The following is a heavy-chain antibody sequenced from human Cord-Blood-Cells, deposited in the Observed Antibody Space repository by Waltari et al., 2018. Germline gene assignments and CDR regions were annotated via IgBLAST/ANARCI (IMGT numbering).Heavy chain of an antibody. J-gene: IGHJ6*03. CDR3: ARGGYDFWSGYFNYYYYYMDV. D-gene: IGHD3-3*01. CDR2: MNPNSGNT. Sequence: QVQLVQSGAEVKKPGASVKVSCKASGYTFTSYDINWVRQATGQGLEWMGWMNPNSGNTGYAQKFQGRVTITRNTSISTAYMELSSLRSEDTAVYYCARGGYDFWSGYFNYYYYYMDVWGKGTTVTVSS. V-gene: IGHV1-8*03. CDR1: GYTFTSYD.